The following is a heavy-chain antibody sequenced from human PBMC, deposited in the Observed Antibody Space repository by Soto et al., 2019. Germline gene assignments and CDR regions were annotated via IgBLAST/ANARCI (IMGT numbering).Heavy chain of an antibody. CDR1: GFTFSGYS. J-gene: IGHJ6*03. CDR2: ISSSSSYI. Sequence: LRLSCAASGFTFSGYSMNWVRQAPGKGLEWVSSISSSSSYIYYADSVKGRFTISRDNAKNSLYLQMNSLRAEDTAVYYCARRMGCSGGSCYQVDYYYYYMDVWGKGTTVTVSS. D-gene: IGHD2-15*01. CDR3: ARRMGCSGGSCYQVDYYYYYMDV. V-gene: IGHV3-21*01.